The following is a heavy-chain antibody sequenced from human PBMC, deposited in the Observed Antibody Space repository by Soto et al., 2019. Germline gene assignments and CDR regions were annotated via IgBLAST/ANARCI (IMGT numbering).Heavy chain of an antibody. D-gene: IGHD1-26*01. Sequence: QVQLQESGPGLVKPSDTLSLTCAVSGYSISSSNWWGWIRQPPGKGLEWIGYIYYSGSTYYNPSLTSRVTMSVDTSKNQFSLKLSSVTAVDTAVYYCARNRGGSYADAFDIWGQGTMVTVSS. CDR3: ARNRGGSYADAFDI. CDR2: IYYSGST. CDR1: GYSISSSNW. V-gene: IGHV4-28*01. J-gene: IGHJ3*02.